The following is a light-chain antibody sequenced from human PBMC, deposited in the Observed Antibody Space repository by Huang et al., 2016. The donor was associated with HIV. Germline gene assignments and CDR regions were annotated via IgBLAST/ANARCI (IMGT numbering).Light chain of an antibody. Sequence: DLQMTQSPPSLSASVGDRVTFTCRATQNITKSLNWYQQKPGKAPKLLIYTASTLERGGQSRFSGGGSGSRFTLNITKRQPEDCATYYWQQSFSVPRTFG. CDR1: QNITKS. CDR2: TAS. V-gene: IGKV1-39*01. CDR3: QQSFSVPRT. J-gene: IGKJ1*01.